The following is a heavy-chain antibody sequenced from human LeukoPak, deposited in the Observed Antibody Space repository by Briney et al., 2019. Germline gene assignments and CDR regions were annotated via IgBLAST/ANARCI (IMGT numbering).Heavy chain of an antibody. D-gene: IGHD3-9*01. J-gene: IGHJ6*02. CDR2: ISAYNGNT. CDR3: AREGTYYDILTGYHLWLNYYYYGMDV. CDR1: GYTFTSYG. V-gene: IGHV1-18*01. Sequence: APGKVSCKASGYTFTSYGISWGRQAPGQGLEWMGWISAYNGNTNYAQKLQGRVTMTTDTSTSTAYMEPRSLRSDDTAVYYCAREGTYYDILTGYHLWLNYYYYGMDVWGQGTTVTVSS.